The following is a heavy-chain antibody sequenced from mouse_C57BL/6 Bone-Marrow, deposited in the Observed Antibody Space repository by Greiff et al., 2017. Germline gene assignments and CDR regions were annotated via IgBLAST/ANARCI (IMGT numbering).Heavy chain of an antibody. CDR2: IYPGSGGT. D-gene: IGHD2-10*02. J-gene: IGHJ1*03. CDR3: STLVNFDV. CDR1: GYTFTGYY. Sequence: QVQLQQSGTELVRPGASVKLSCKASGYTFTGYYINWVKQRPGQGLEWIASIYPGSGGTNYNEKFKGKATLTAEKYSSTAYMQRSSRTSADSAVYFCSTLVNFDVWGTGTTVTVSS. V-gene: IGHV1-76*01.